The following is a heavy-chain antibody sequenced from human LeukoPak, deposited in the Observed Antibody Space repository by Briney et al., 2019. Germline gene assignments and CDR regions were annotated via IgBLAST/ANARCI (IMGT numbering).Heavy chain of an antibody. V-gene: IGHV1-2*02. CDR1: GYTFTGYY. CDR2: INPNSGGT. Sequence: GASVKVSCKASGYTFTGYYMHWVRQAPGQGLEWMGWINPNSGGTNYAQKFQGRVTMTRDTSISTAYMELSRLRSDDTAVYYCARALPGYSSRGADYWGQGTLVTVSS. D-gene: IGHD6-13*01. CDR3: ARALPGYSSRGADY. J-gene: IGHJ4*02.